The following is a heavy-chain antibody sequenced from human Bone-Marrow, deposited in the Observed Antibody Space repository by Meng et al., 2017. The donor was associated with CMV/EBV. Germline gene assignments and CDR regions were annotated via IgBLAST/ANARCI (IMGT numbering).Heavy chain of an antibody. CDR1: GGTFSSYA. J-gene: IGHJ5*02. CDR2: IIPIFGTA. V-gene: IGHV1-69*05. Sequence: SVKVSCKASGGTFSSYAISWVRQAPGQGLEWMGGIIPIFGTANYAQKFQGRVTITTDESTSTAYMELSSLRSEDTAVYYCASRWVRGSSSVWFDPWGPGTLVTVSS. CDR3: ASRWVRGSSSVWFDP. D-gene: IGHD6-6*01.